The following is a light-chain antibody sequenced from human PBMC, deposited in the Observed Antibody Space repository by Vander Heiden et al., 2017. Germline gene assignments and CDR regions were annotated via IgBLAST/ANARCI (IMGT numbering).Light chain of an antibody. J-gene: IGKJ4*01. CDR1: QSVLFSSNNRNY. CDR2: CAS. V-gene: IGKV4-1*01. Sequence: DFVLTQSPDSLAVSLGGKATINCKSSQSVLFSSNNRNYLGWYQQKSGQPPKLLISCASTRESGVPDRFSGSGSATDFTLTISNLQAEDVAVYYCQQHYSNILTFGGGTKVEIK. CDR3: QQHYSNILT.